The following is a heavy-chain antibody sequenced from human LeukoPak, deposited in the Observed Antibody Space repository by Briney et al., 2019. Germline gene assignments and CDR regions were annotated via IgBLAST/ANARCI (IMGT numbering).Heavy chain of an antibody. CDR3: ARASSSKNVQNVDV. D-gene: IGHD4-11*01. CDR2: IKQDGSET. V-gene: IGHV3-7*01. Sequence: GGSLRLSCAASGFTFSTYWRIWVRQTPGKGLEWVASIKQDGSETHYVDSVKGRFTISRDNTKNSLYLQMNSLRAEDTAVYYCARASSSKNVQNVDVWGQGTTVTVSS. CDR1: GFTFSTYW. J-gene: IGHJ6*02.